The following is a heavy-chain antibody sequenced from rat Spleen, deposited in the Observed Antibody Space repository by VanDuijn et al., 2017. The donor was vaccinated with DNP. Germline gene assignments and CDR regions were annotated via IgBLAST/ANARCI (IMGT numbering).Heavy chain of an antibody. D-gene: IGHD1-9*01. CDR3: ARSWNYGYNYYAMDA. J-gene: IGHJ4*01. CDR1: GYTFTTYY. CDR2: INTGSGGT. Sequence: QVQLQQSGAELAKPGSSVMISCRASGYTFTTYYISWIKQTTGQGLEYIGYINTGSGGTNYNEKFKGKATLTVDKSSSTAFMQLSSLTPDDSAVYYCARSWNYGYNYYAMDAWGQGTSVTVSS. V-gene: IGHV1-43*01.